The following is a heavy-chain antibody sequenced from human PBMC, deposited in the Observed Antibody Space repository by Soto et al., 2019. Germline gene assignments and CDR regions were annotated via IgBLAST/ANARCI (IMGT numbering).Heavy chain of an antibody. CDR2: INPSGGST. CDR1: GYTFTSYY. D-gene: IGHD2-2*01. J-gene: IGHJ6*02. V-gene: IGHV1-46*01. Sequence: ASVKVSCKASGYTFTSYYMHWVRQAPGQGLEWMGIINPSGGSTSYAQKFQGRVTMTRDTSTSTVYMEPSSLRSEDTAVYYCARGTSWYHYYYYGMDVWGQGTTVTVSS. CDR3: ARGTSWYHYYYYGMDV.